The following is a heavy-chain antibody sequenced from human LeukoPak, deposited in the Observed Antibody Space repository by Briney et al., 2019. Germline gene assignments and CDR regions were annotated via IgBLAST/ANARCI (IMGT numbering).Heavy chain of an antibody. CDR1: GFTFSSYA. CDR3: ARGLGRYTFDI. V-gene: IGHV3-23*01. CDR2: ISGSGGST. J-gene: IGHJ3*02. Sequence: GGSLRLSCAASGFTFSSYAMSWVRQAPGKGLEWVSAISGSGGSTYYADSVKGRFTISSDNAKNSLYLQMNSTPAEDTAVHYLARGLGRYTFDIWGQGTKVTVSS. D-gene: IGHD5-12*01.